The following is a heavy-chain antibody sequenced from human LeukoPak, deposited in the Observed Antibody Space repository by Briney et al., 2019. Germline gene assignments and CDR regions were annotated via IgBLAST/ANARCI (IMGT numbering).Heavy chain of an antibody. V-gene: IGHV4-61*08. D-gene: IGHD3-10*01. Sequence: SETLSLTCAVSGGSISSGGYSWSWIRQPPGKGLEWIGYIYYSGSTNYNPSLKSRVTISVDTSKNQFSLKLSSVTAADTAVYYCARGDSMVRGVIIFDYWGQGTLVTVSS. J-gene: IGHJ4*02. CDR2: IYYSGST. CDR1: GGSISSGGYS. CDR3: ARGDSMVRGVIIFDY.